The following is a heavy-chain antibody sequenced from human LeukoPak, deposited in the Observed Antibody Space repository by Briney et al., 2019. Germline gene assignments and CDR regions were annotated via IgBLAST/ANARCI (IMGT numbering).Heavy chain of an antibody. Sequence: SSETLSLTCTVSGGSVSSSSYYWGWIRQPPGKGLEWIGYIYYSGSTNYNPSLKSRVTISVDTSKNQFSLKLSSVTAADTAVYYCARGSGHYYDSSGYPNHFDYWGQGTLVTVSS. CDR1: GGSVSSSSYY. CDR3: ARGSGHYYDSSGYPNHFDY. CDR2: IYYSGST. V-gene: IGHV4-61*01. D-gene: IGHD3-22*01. J-gene: IGHJ4*02.